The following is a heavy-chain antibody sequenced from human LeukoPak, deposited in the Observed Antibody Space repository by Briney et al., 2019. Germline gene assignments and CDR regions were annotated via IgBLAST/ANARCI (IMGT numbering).Heavy chain of an antibody. CDR2: FDPEDGET. CDR3: ATAEGYYDSSGYYYYFDY. Sequence: GASVKVSCKASGYTLTELSMHWVRQAPGKGLEWMGGFDPEDGETIYAQKFQGRVTMTEDTSTDTAYMELSSLRSEDTAVYYCATAEGYYDSSGYYYYFDYWGQGTLVTVSS. CDR1: GYTLTELS. J-gene: IGHJ4*02. D-gene: IGHD3-22*01. V-gene: IGHV1-24*01.